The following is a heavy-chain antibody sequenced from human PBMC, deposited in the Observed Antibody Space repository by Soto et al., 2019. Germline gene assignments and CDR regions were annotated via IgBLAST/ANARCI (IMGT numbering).Heavy chain of an antibody. V-gene: IGHV3-23*01. Sequence: PGGSLRLSCAAPGFTFSSYAMSWVRQAPGKGLEWVSAISGSGGSTYYADSVKGRFTISRDESKNTLFLHMNSLRAADTAVYYCARGQRALITYGPFDPWGQGTLVTVSS. CDR1: GFTFSSYA. CDR2: ISGSGGST. D-gene: IGHD4-17*01. J-gene: IGHJ5*02. CDR3: ARGQRALITYGPFDP.